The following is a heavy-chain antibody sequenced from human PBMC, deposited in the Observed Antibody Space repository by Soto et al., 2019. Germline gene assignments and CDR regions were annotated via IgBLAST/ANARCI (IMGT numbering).Heavy chain of an antibody. CDR2: IYWDDDK. CDR3: ARSWYSSSWPTPSNWFDP. J-gene: IGHJ5*02. D-gene: IGHD6-13*01. CDR1: GFSLSTSGVG. V-gene: IGHV2-5*02. Sequence: GSGPTLVNPTQTLTLTCTFSGFSLSTSGVGVGWIRQPPGKALEWLALIYWDDDKRYSPSLKSRLTITKDTSKNQVVLTMTNMDPVDTATYYCARSWYSSSWPTPSNWFDPWGQGTLVTVSS.